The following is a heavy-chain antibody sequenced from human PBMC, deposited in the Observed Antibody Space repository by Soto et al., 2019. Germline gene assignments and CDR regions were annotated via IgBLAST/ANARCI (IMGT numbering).Heavy chain of an antibody. CDR1: GFTFSNYA. Sequence: EVLLLESGGGLVEPGGSLRLSCAASGFTFSNYAMSWVRQAPGKGLVWVSTFGGSDGSAYYADSVKGRFTISRDNSKNTLYLQMNSLRAEDTAVYYCAKDWTGSTCACMDFWGQGTTVTVSS. CDR2: FGGSDGSA. D-gene: IGHD6-13*01. CDR3: AKDWTGSTCACMDF. J-gene: IGHJ6*02. V-gene: IGHV3-23*01.